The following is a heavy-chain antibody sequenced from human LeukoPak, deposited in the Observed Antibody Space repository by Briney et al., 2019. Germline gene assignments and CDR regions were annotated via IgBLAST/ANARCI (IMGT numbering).Heavy chain of an antibody. CDR1: GYTFTSYD. D-gene: IGHD3-10*01. J-gene: IGHJ6*02. CDR3: ARLTRSGEFIYYYYGMDV. Sequence: ASVKVSCKASGYTFTSYDINWVRQATGQGLEWMGWMNPNSGNTGYAQKFQGRVTMTRNTSISTAYMELSSLRSEDTAVYYCARLTRSGEFIYYYYGMDVWGQGTTVTVSS. CDR2: MNPNSGNT. V-gene: IGHV1-8*01.